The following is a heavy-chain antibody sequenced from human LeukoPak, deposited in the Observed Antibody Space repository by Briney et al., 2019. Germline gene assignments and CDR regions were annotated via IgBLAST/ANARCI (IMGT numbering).Heavy chain of an antibody. D-gene: IGHD4-17*01. CDR2: INHSGST. V-gene: IGHV4-34*01. CDR1: GGSFSGYY. CDR3: ARQGGYGDSTHLDY. J-gene: IGHJ4*02. Sequence: SETLSLTCAVYGGSFSGYYWSWIRQPPGKGLEWIGEINHSGSTNYNPSLKSRVTISVDTSKNQFSLKLSSVITGDTGLYYCARQGGYGDSTHLDYWGRGTLVTVSS.